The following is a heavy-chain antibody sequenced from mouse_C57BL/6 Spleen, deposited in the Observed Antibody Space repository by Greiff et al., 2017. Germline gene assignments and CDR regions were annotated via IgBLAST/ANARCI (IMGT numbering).Heavy chain of an antibody. CDR1: GYSITSGYY. J-gene: IGHJ1*03. CDR2: ISYDGSN. D-gene: IGHD2-3*01. CDR3: ARDDGYYGDWYFDV. V-gene: IGHV3-6*01. Sequence: EVKLQESGPGLVKPSQSLSLTCSVTGYSITSGYYWNWIRQFPGNKLEWMGYISYDGSNNYNPSLKNRISITRDTSKNQFFLKLNSVTTEDTATYYCARDDGYYGDWYFDVWGTGTTVTVSS.